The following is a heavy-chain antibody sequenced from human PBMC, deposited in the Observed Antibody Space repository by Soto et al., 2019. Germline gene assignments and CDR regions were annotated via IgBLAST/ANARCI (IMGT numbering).Heavy chain of an antibody. CDR1: GKSLSGYY. CDR3: ARHHVRGRTIAGAAEF. Sequence: SETLSLTCAVYGKSLSGYYWSWIRQPPGKALEWIGEINHSGSTNYNPSLKSRVTISVDTSKNQLFLNLSSVTAADTAMYYCARHHVRGRTIAGAAEFWGQGTLVTVSS. J-gene: IGHJ4*02. D-gene: IGHD1-26*01. V-gene: IGHV4-34*01. CDR2: INHSGST.